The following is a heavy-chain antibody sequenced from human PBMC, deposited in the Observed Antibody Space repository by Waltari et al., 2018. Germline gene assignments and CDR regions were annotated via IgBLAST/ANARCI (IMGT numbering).Heavy chain of an antibody. CDR1: GFTFSSYA. CDR3: AKDRSFMPGSWHPLDY. Sequence: EVQLLESGGGLVQPGGSLRLSCAASGFTFSSYAMTWVRQAPGKGTEGVSGISGTRATKHNADAVKGRLTMSRDNSKNTLYLQMNSLRVEDTAVYYCAKDRSFMPGSWHPLDYWGQGALVTVSS. CDR2: ISGTRATK. J-gene: IGHJ4*02. D-gene: IGHD6-13*01. V-gene: IGHV3-23*01.